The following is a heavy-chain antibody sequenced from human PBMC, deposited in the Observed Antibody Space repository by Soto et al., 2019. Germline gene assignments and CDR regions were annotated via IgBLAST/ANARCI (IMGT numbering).Heavy chain of an antibody. D-gene: IGHD6-19*01. CDR2: INAGNGNT. V-gene: IGHV1-3*01. CDR3: ARDLGGWIDY. J-gene: IGHJ4*02. CDR1: GYTFTSYA. Sequence: QVQLLQSGAEVKKPGASVKVSCKASGYTFTSYAMQWVRQAPGQRLEWMGWINAGNGNTKYSQKFQGRVTITSDTSASTDYMELSSLRSEDTAVYYCARDLGGWIDYWGQGTLVTVYS.